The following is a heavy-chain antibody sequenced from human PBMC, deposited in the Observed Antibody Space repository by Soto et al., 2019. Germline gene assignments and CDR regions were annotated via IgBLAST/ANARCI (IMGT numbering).Heavy chain of an antibody. CDR2: INHSGST. J-gene: IGHJ5*02. Sequence: PSETLSLTCAVCGGSFRGYYWSWIRQPPGKGLEWIGEINHSGSTNYSPSLKSRVNISVDTSKTQFSLKLSSVTAAGTAVYYCARVHYYDSSGYYYPWFGPWGQGTLVTDS. CDR3: ARVHYYDSSGYYYPWFGP. CDR1: GGSFRGYY. D-gene: IGHD3-22*01. V-gene: IGHV4-34*01.